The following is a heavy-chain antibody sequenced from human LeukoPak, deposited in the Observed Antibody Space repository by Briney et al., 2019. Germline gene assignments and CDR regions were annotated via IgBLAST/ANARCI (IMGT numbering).Heavy chain of an antibody. CDR3: ARRTGDIVVVPAAQGAYYFDY. D-gene: IGHD2-2*01. V-gene: IGHV4-34*01. J-gene: IGHJ4*02. CDR1: GGSFSGYY. Sequence: SETLSLTCAVYGGSFSGYYWSWIRQPPGKGLEWIGEINHSGSTNYNPSLKSRVTISVDTSKNQFSLKLSSVTAADTAVYYCARRTGDIVVVPAAQGAYYFDYWGQGTLVTVSS. CDR2: INHSGST.